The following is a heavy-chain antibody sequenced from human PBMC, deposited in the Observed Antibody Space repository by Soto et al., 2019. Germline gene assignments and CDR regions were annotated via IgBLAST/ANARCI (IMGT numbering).Heavy chain of an antibody. J-gene: IGHJ3*02. D-gene: IGHD3-3*01. V-gene: IGHV3-9*01. Sequence: EVQLVESGGGLVQPGRSLRLSCAASGFTFDDYAMHWVRQAPGKGLEWVSGISWNSGSIGYADSVEGRFTISRDNAKNSLYLQMNSLRAEDTALYYCAKDMEGSMYYDFWSAALPAAFDIWGQGTMVTVSS. CDR1: GFTFDDYA. CDR2: ISWNSGSI. CDR3: AKDMEGSMYYDFWSAALPAAFDI.